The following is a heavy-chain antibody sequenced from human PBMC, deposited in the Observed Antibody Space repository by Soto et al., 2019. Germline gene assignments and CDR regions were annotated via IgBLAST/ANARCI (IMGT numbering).Heavy chain of an antibody. V-gene: IGHV3-48*03. Sequence: GGSLRLSCAASGFTFSSYEMNWVRQAPGKGLEWVSYISSSGSTIYYADSVKGRFTISRDNAKNSLYLQMNSLRAEDSAVYYCARDKGFGESSLYYYYYYMDVWGKGTTVTVSS. D-gene: IGHD3-10*01. CDR3: ARDKGFGESSLYYYYYYMDV. CDR2: ISSSGSTI. J-gene: IGHJ6*03. CDR1: GFTFSSYE.